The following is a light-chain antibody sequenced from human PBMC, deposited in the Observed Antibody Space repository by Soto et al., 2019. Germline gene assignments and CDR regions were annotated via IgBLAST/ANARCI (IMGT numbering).Light chain of an antibody. CDR2: DAS. V-gene: IGKV3-11*01. CDR3: QQRSNWPHT. Sequence: EIVLTQSPATLSSSPGERATLSCSASQSVSSYLAWYQQRPGQAPRLLIYDASNRATGIPAKFSGSGSGTDFTLTISTLEPEDFAVYYCQQRSNWPHTFGGGTKVEIK. J-gene: IGKJ4*01. CDR1: QSVSSY.